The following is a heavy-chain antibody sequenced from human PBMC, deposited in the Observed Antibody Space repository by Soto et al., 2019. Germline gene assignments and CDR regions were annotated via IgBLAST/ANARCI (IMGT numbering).Heavy chain of an antibody. V-gene: IGHV3-30*18. CDR1: GFTFSSYG. D-gene: IGHD1-7*01. CDR2: ISYDGSNK. Sequence: GGSLRLSCAASGFTFSSYGMHWVRQAPGKGLEWVAVISYDGSNKYYADSVKGRFTISRDNSKNTLYLQMNSLRAEDTAVYYCAKARGYWNYRLRAWFDPWGQGTLVTVSS. CDR3: AKARGYWNYRLRAWFDP. J-gene: IGHJ5*02.